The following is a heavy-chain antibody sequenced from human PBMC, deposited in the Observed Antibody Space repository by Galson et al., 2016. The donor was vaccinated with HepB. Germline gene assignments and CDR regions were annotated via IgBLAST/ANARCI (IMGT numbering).Heavy chain of an antibody. J-gene: IGHJ4*02. D-gene: IGHD3-16*01. V-gene: IGHV3-30*14. CDR1: GFTFKSYA. CDR2: ISYDGSKK. Sequence: SLRLSCAASGFTFKSYAMHWVRQAPGKGLEWVALISYDGSKKYFADSVKGRFSISRDNSKNTLSLQMNRLRPEDTALYYCARVEGYDEAGGRFDYWGQGTLVTVSS. CDR3: ARVEGYDEAGGRFDY.